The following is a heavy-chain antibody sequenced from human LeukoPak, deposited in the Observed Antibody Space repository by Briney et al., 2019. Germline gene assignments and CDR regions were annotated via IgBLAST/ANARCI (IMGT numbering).Heavy chain of an antibody. Sequence: PGGSLRLSCAAPGFSFGNYFMHWVRQAPGKGLMWVSRINPDGSTIYYADSVKGRFTISRDNVGSSLYLEMNSLSVEDTALYYCTRGLSGTHNAFDLWGQGTLVTVSS. CDR1: GFSFGNYF. J-gene: IGHJ3*01. V-gene: IGHV3-74*01. D-gene: IGHD1-26*01. CDR3: TRGLSGTHNAFDL. CDR2: INPDGSTI.